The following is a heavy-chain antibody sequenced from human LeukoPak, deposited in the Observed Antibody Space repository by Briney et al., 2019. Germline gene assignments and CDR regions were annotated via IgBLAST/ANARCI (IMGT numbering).Heavy chain of an antibody. CDR3: ARGPPRGKYYYMDV. CDR1: GFTFSSFD. Sequence: GVLRLSCAASGFTFSSFDMHWVRHPPGQGLEWVSTIGTASDTYYPGSVEGRFTLSRDNAKNSLYLQMNSLTAGDTAVYYCARGPPRGKYYYMDVWGKGTTVTVSS. CDR2: IGTASDT. V-gene: IGHV3-13*01. J-gene: IGHJ6*03. D-gene: IGHD1-1*01.